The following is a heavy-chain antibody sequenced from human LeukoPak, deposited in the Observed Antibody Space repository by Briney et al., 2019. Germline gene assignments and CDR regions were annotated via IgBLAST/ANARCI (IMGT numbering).Heavy chain of an antibody. J-gene: IGHJ6*02. CDR1: GDSISGYY. CDR3: ARERFSSSPSYYYGMDV. CDR2: IYYSGNA. V-gene: IGHV4-59*01. D-gene: IGHD2-2*01. Sequence: SETPPLTCTVSGDSISGYYWSWIRQPPGKGLQWLGYIYYSGNANYNPSLKSRVTISVDTSKNQFSLKLTSVTAADTAVYYCARERFSSSPSYYYGMDVWGQGTTVTVSS.